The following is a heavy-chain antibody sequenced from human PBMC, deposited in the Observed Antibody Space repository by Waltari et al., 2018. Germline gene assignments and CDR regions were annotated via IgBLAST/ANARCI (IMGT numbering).Heavy chain of an antibody. Sequence: MPGEGLVCIGFIHPGHSDDGYSPSFRGQLTISAEQSISTAYLQWSSLKASDTAMYYCARRVAAAGTGGLFDYWGHGTLVTVSS. CDR2: IHPGHSDD. V-gene: IGHV5-51*01. J-gene: IGHJ4*01. CDR3: ARRVAAAGTGGLFDY. D-gene: IGHD6-13*01.